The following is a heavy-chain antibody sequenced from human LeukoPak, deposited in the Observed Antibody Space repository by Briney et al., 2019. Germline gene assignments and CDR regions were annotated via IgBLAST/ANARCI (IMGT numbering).Heavy chain of an antibody. CDR2: VSPYNGNP. Sequence: ASVKVSCKASGYTFANYGFSWVRQAPGQGLEWMGWVSPYNGNPYYAQKLQGRVSMTTDTSTSTAYMELRSLRSDDTAVYYCARDPHIVVVPAAMRGSYYYGMDVWGQGTTVTVSS. V-gene: IGHV1-18*01. J-gene: IGHJ6*02. CDR3: ARDPHIVVVPAAMRGSYYYGMDV. CDR1: GYTFANYG. D-gene: IGHD2-2*01.